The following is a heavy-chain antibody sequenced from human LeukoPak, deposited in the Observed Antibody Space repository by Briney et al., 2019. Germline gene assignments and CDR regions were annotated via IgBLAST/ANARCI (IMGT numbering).Heavy chain of an antibody. J-gene: IGHJ4*02. V-gene: IGHV3-7*01. D-gene: IGHD4-23*01. CDR3: ATSNSGPEY. Sequence: GGSLRLSCSASGLTLSSRWVNWVRQAPGKGLEWVAIIDKDGSEENYVDSARGRFTISRDNPWNLVYLQMNSLRVEDTAVYYCATSNSGPEYWGKGTLVTVSS. CDR1: GLTLSSRW. CDR2: IDKDGSEE.